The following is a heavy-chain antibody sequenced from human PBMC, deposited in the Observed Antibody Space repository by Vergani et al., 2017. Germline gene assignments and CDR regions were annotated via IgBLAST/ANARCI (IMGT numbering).Heavy chain of an antibody. D-gene: IGHD6-13*01. J-gene: IGHJ4*02. CDR3: ARGSRAAGYSGPDS. CDR1: GGSINPSSSF. CDR2: INYVGRT. V-gene: IGHV4-39*01. Sequence: QVRLQESGPGLVKPSETLSLICTVSGGSINPSSSFWGWIRQSPGKGLEWIGSINYVGRTYYIPSLQSRATVFVDTSKNQFSLNLTSVTAADTAVYYCARGSRAAGYSGPDSWGQGTRVTVSS.